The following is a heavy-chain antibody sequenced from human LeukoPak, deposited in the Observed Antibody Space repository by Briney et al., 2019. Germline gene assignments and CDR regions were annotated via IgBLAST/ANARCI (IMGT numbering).Heavy chain of an antibody. V-gene: IGHV3-7*04. J-gene: IGHJ4*02. CDR2: IKHDGSEA. CDR1: ELTFNRYW. Sequence: GGSLRLSCAASELTFNRYWMSCVRQAPGKGLEWLANIKHDGSEAHYVDSVKGRFTISRDNAKNSLSLQMNSLHVDDTGVYFCTRDALFGAGRTHLDFWSQGTLVSVSS. D-gene: IGHD3-16*01. CDR3: TRDALFGAGRTHLDF.